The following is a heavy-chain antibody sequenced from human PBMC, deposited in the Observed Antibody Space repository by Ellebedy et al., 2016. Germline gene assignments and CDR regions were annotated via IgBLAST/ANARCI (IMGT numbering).Heavy chain of an antibody. D-gene: IGHD5-12*01. Sequence: GESLKISXAASGFTFSSYSMNWVRQAPGKGLEWVSSISSSSSYIYYADSVKGRFTISRDNAKNSLYLQMNSLRAEDTAVYYCARDLLGVATLYYYGMDVWGQGTTVTVSS. J-gene: IGHJ6*02. CDR1: GFTFSSYS. CDR3: ARDLLGVATLYYYGMDV. V-gene: IGHV3-21*01. CDR2: ISSSSSYI.